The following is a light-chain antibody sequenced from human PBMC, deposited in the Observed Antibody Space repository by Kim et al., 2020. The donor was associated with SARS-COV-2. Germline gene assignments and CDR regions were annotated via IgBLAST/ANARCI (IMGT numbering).Light chain of an antibody. V-gene: IGLV3-21*04. J-gene: IGLJ1*01. CDR1: NIGDKS. CDR2: YDS. CDR3: QVWDSNSDHYV. Sequence: PGQTATTPGGGDNIGDKSVPWPQHRPGLAPVLVMSYDSDRPSGIPARFSGSNSGNTATLTISRVEAEDEADYYCQVWDSNSDHYVFGTGTKVTVL.